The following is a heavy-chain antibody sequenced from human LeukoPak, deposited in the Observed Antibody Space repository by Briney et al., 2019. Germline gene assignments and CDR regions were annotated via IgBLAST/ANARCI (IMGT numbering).Heavy chain of an antibody. CDR3: GKGPNDSSNYLFDY. CDR2: IIGSGTTT. J-gene: IGHJ4*02. D-gene: IGHD4-11*01. CDR1: GFTFSSYA. V-gene: IGHV3-23*01. Sequence: PGGSLRLSCAASGFTFSSYAMSWVRQAPGKGLEWVSVIIGSGTTTYYADSVKGRFTISRDNSRNTLYVQMNSLRAEDTAVYYCGKGPNDSSNYLFDYWGQGTLVSVSS.